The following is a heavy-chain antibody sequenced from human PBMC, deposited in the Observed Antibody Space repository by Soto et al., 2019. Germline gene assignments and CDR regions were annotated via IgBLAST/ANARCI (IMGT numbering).Heavy chain of an antibody. CDR3: ARGVVISITYYYYGMDV. J-gene: IGHJ6*02. CDR2: ISAYNGNT. Sequence: GASVKVSCKASGYTFTSYGISWVRQAPGQGLEWMGRISAYNGNTNYAQKLQGRVTMTTDTSTSTAYMELRRLRSDDTAVYYCARGVVISITYYYYGMDVWGQGTTVTVSS. D-gene: IGHD3-3*01. V-gene: IGHV1-18*01. CDR1: GYTFTSYG.